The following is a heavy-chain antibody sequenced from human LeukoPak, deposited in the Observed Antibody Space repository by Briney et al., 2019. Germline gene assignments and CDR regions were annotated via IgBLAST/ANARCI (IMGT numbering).Heavy chain of an antibody. CDR1: GFTFDDYT. V-gene: IGHV3-43*01. CDR3: AKDRGTREGDFWSGYYDY. Sequence: GGSLRLSCAASGFTFDDYTMHWVRQAPGKGLEWVSLISWDGGSTYYADSVKGRFTISRDNSKNSLYLQMNSLGTEDTALYYCAKDRGTREGDFWSGYYDYWGQGTLVTVSS. CDR2: ISWDGGST. D-gene: IGHD3-3*01. J-gene: IGHJ4*02.